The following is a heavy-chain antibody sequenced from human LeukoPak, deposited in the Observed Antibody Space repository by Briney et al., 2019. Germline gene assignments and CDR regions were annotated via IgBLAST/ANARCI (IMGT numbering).Heavy chain of an antibody. J-gene: IGHJ6*02. Sequence: SETLSLTCTVSGGSISSGGYYWSWIRQHPGKGLEWIGYIYYSGSTYYNPSLKSRVTISVDTSKNQFSLKLSSVTAADTAVYYCARDTGSYSFSGMDVWGQGTAVTASS. CDR3: ARDTGSYSFSGMDV. CDR1: GGSISSGGYY. V-gene: IGHV4-31*03. D-gene: IGHD1-26*01. CDR2: IYYSGST.